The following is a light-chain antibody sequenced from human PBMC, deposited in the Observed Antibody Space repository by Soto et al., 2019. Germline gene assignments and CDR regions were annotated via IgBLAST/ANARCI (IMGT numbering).Light chain of an antibody. CDR1: QGISNY. Sequence: IHLSQSPSAMSASVGDRVTITFRASQGISNYLAWFQQKPGKVPKRLIYAASLQSGVPSRFSGSGSGTEFTLTISSLQPEDFATYYCLQHNSYPRTFGQGTKVDIK. J-gene: IGKJ1*01. V-gene: IGKV1-17*03. CDR3: LQHNSYPRT. CDR2: AA.